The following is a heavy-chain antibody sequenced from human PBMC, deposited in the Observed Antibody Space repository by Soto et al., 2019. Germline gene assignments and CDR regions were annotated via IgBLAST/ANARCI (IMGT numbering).Heavy chain of an antibody. D-gene: IGHD5-18*01. CDR2: IDWDDDK. V-gene: IGHV2-70*11. J-gene: IGHJ4*02. CDR3: ARIRDPYSYGHGYFDY. CDR1: GFSLSTSGMC. Sequence: SGPTLVKPTQTLTLTCTFSGFSLSTSGMCVSWIRQPPGKALEWLARIDWDDDKYYSTSLKTRLTISKDTSKNQVVLTMTNMDPVDTATYYCARIRDPYSYGHGYFDYWGQGTLVTVSS.